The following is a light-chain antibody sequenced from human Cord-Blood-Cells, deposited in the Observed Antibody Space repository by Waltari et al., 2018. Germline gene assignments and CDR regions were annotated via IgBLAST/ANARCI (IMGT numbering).Light chain of an antibody. Sequence: DIQMTQSPSTLSASVGDRVTLTCRASQSISSWLAWYQQKPGKAPKLLIYKASSLESGVPSRFSGSGSGTEFTLTISSLQPDDFVTYYCQQYNSPWTFGQGTKVEIK. V-gene: IGKV1-5*03. J-gene: IGKJ1*01. CDR1: QSISSW. CDR3: QQYNSPWT. CDR2: KAS.